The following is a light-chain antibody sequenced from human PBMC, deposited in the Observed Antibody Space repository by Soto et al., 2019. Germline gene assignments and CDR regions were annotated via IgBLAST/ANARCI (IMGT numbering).Light chain of an antibody. J-gene: IGLJ7*01. CDR2: EVS. CDR3: TSSTRSNTVV. CDR1: DSDVGAYNY. Sequence: QSVLPQPASVYGAPGQSSTISCAATDSDVGAYNYGSWYQQHPGKAPKVMVSEVSNLPSGISNRFSGSKSGNTASLTISGLQSEDESDYYCTSSTRSNTVVFGGGTQLTVF. V-gene: IGLV2-14*01.